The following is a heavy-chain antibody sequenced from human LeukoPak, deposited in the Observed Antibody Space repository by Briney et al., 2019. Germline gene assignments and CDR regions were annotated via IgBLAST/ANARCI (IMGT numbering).Heavy chain of an antibody. CDR3: ANTGHSSGWSAGGDL. D-gene: IGHD6-19*01. CDR1: ELAFDNYA. J-gene: IGHJ5*02. CDR2: FTDNSGRT. Sequence: PGGSRRLSFAASELAFDNYAMSWVGRAPGKGLGGLSIFTDNSGRTYYADSAKGRFTISRDNSKSTLFLQMNSLRAEDTAVYYCANTGHSSGWSAGGDLWGHGTLVTVSS. V-gene: IGHV3-23*01.